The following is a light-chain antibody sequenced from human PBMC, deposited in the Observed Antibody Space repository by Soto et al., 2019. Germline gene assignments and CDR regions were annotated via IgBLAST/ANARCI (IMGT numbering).Light chain of an antibody. V-gene: IGKV1D-13*01. CDR3: QQFNNYPFT. Sequence: AIQLTQSPSSLSASVGDRVTITCRASQGISSALAWYQQQPGKAPKLLIYDASSLESGVPSRFSGSASGTDFTLPISRLQPEDFATYYCQQFNNYPFTFGGGTKVDIK. CDR1: QGISSA. CDR2: DAS. J-gene: IGKJ4*01.